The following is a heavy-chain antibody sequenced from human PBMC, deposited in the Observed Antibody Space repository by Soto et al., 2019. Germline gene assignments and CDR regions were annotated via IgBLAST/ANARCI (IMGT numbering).Heavy chain of an antibody. Sequence: QVQLVQSGAEVKQPGSSVKVSCKTSGGTFSTYAISWVRQAPGQGLEWMGGIVPIFGTPNYAQKFKGRVTIAADDSTRTVYMEMRSLRSEDTAVYYCARGWGYDSSDYYYAYWGRGTLVTVSS. CDR1: GGTFSTYA. CDR3: ARGWGYDSSDYYYAY. CDR2: IVPIFGTP. V-gene: IGHV1-69*01. J-gene: IGHJ4*02. D-gene: IGHD3-22*01.